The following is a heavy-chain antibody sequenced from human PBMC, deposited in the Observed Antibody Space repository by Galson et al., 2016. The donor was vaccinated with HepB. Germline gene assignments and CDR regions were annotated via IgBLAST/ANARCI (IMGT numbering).Heavy chain of an antibody. V-gene: IGHV1-24*01. J-gene: IGHJ4*02. D-gene: IGHD3-22*01. Sequence: SVKVSCKVSGYPLTELSVHWVRQAPGYGLEWMGGFDPEDGETIYAQKFQGRVTMTEDTSTDTAYMELSSLTSEDTALYYCAHASYHDIGGYLYRGSYFDYWGQGTLVTVSS. CDR2: FDPEDGET. CDR3: AHASYHDIGGYLYRGSYFDY. CDR1: GYPLTELS.